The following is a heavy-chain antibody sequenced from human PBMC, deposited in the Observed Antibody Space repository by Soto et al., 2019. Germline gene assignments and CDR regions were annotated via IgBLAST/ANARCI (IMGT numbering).Heavy chain of an antibody. CDR1: GFIFSSNS. CDR2: ISLTGSYR. D-gene: IGHD3-3*01. Sequence: GGSVRLSCAASGFIFSSNSMNWVRQAPGKGLEWVSAISLTGSYRHYADSVKGRFTISRDNSKNTLYLQMNSLRAEETAVYYCARDLWSASLDYWGQGTLVTVSS. V-gene: IGHV3-21*01. J-gene: IGHJ4*02. CDR3: ARDLWSASLDY.